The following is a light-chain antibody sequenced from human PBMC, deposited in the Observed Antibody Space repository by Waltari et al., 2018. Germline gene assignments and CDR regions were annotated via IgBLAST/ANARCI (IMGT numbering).Light chain of an antibody. V-gene: IGLV2-23*02. CDR1: SNDVGNYKL. CDR3: FSYTGDTTLYG. J-gene: IGLJ1*01. Sequence: QSALTQPASVSGSPGQSITISCTGTSNDVGNYKLVSWYQQYPGKVPQLRMYEVNNGPSGVSHRFSGSKYRNTASLTIAGLQAEVEADYYCFSYTGDTTLYGFVTGTKVTVL. CDR2: EVN.